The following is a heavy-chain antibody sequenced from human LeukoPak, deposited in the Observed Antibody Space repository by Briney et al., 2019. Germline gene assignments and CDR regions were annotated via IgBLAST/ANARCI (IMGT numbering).Heavy chain of an antibody. CDR1: GFTFSSYA. CDR2: IRCSCGST. D-gene: IGHD6-13*01. Sequence: PGGSLRLSCAASGFTFSSYAMIGLRQAPGKGLEWLSAIRCSCGSTYYADSVKVRFTISRDNSTNTLYLQMNSLRAEATAVSYCAKEQIAAAAPGTVYYYYYMDVWGKGTTVTVSS. V-gene: IGHV3-23*01. CDR3: AKEQIAAAAPGTVYYYYYMDV. J-gene: IGHJ6*03.